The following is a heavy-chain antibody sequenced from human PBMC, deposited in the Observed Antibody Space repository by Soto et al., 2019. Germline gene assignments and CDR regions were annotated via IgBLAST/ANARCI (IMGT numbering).Heavy chain of an antibody. V-gene: IGHV1-8*01. CDR3: AKSGDYYYSMDV. CDR2: MNPNSGNT. D-gene: IGHD3-10*01. CDR1: GYTFTSYD. Sequence: ASVKVSCKASGYTFTSYDINWVRQATGQGLEWMGWMNPNSGNTGYAQKFQGRVTMTRNTSISTAYMELSSLRSEDTAVYYCAKSGDYYYSMDVWGQGTTVTVSS. J-gene: IGHJ6*02.